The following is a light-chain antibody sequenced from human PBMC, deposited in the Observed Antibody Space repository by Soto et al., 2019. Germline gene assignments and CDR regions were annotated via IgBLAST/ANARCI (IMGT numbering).Light chain of an antibody. CDR2: EVS. V-gene: IGLV2-14*01. J-gene: IGLJ2*01. CDR3: SSYTSSSTSVV. Sequence: QSALTQPASVSGSLGQSITISCTGTSSDVGGYNYVSWYQQHPGKAPKLMIYEVSNRPSGVSNRFSGSKSGNTASLTISGLQAEDEADYYCSSYTSSSTSVVFGGGTKLTVL. CDR1: SSDVGGYNY.